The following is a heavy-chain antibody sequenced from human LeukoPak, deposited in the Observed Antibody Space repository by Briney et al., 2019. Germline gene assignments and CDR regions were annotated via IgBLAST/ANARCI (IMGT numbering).Heavy chain of an antibody. Sequence: PSETLSLTCTVSGGSISSSSYYWGWIRRPPGKGLEWIGSIYYSGSTYYNPSLKSRVTISVDTSKNQFSLKLTSVTAADTAVYYCARRPRYYSDPKDAFDIWGQGTMVTVSS. CDR2: IYYSGST. J-gene: IGHJ3*02. D-gene: IGHD4-17*01. CDR3: ARRPRYYSDPKDAFDI. CDR1: GGSISSSSYY. V-gene: IGHV4-39*01.